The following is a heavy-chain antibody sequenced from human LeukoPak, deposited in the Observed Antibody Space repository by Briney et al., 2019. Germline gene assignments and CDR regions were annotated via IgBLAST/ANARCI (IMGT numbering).Heavy chain of an antibody. CDR2: IYHSGST. V-gene: IGHV4-30-2*01. CDR1: GGSISSGGYS. D-gene: IGHD3-22*01. J-gene: IGHJ5*02. Sequence: SETLSLTCAVSGGSISSGGYSWSWIRQPPGKGLEWIGYIYHSGSTYYNPSLKSRVTISVDRSKNQFSLKLSSVTAADTAVYYCARVSDYYDSSGYPTPWGQGTLVTVSS. CDR3: ARVSDYYDSSGYPTP.